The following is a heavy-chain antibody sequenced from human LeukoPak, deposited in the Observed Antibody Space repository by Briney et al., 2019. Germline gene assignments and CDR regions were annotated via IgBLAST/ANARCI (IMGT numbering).Heavy chain of an antibody. D-gene: IGHD3-22*01. CDR2: INPNSGGT. CDR1: GYTFTGYY. Sequence: GASVKVSCKASGYTFTGYYMHWVRQAPGQRLEWMGRINPNSGGTNYAQKFQGRVTMTRDTSISTAYMELSRLRSDDTAVYYCARWAGYYYDSSGYYLHFDYWGQGTLVTVSS. CDR3: ARWAGYYYDSSGYYLHFDY. V-gene: IGHV1-2*06. J-gene: IGHJ4*02.